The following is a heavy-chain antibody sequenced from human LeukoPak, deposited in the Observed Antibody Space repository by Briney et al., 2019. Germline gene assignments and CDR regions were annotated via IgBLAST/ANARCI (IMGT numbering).Heavy chain of an antibody. CDR2: INQDGSEK. Sequence: GGSLRLSCAASGFTFSSYWMSWVRQAPGKGLEWVADINQDGSEKYYVDSVKGRFTISRDNAKNSLYLQMNRLRAEDTAVYYCARERLLGYCSSTSCYQSSYYYYMDVWGKGTTVTVSS. CDR1: GFTFSSYW. J-gene: IGHJ6*03. CDR3: ARERLLGYCSSTSCYQSSYYYYMDV. D-gene: IGHD2-2*01. V-gene: IGHV3-7*01.